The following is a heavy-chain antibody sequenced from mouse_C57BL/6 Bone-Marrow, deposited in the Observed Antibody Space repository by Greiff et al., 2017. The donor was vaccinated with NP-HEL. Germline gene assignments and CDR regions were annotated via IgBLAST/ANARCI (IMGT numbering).Heavy chain of an antibody. CDR1: GYTFTSYW. D-gene: IGHD1-1*01. CDR3: ASSTTVGAY. Sequence: QVQLQQPGAELVKPGASVKLSCKASGYTFTSYWMHWVKQRPGQGLEWIGMIHPNSGSTNYNEKFKSKATLTVDKSSSTAYMQLSSLTSEDSAVYYCASSTTVGAYWGQGTLVTVSA. J-gene: IGHJ3*01. V-gene: IGHV1-64*01. CDR2: IHPNSGST.